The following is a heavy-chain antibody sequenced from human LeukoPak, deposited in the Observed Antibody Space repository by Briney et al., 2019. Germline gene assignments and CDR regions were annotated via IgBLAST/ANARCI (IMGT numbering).Heavy chain of an antibody. Sequence: PGGSLRLSCAASGFTFSSYAMNWVRQAPGRGLEWVSGISGSGGGTYYADSVKGRFTVSRDNSKNTLYLHMNSLRADDTAVYYSPRTMGARGWPSVYSFDQWGQGTLVTVSS. CDR1: GFTFSSYA. J-gene: IGHJ4*02. V-gene: IGHV3-23*01. CDR3: PRTMGARGWPSVYSFDQ. D-gene: IGHD1/OR15-1a*01. CDR2: ISGSGGGT.